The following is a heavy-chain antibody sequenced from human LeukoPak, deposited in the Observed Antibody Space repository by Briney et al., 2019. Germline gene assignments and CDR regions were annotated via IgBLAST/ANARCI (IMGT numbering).Heavy chain of an antibody. CDR1: GFTFSSYA. J-gene: IGHJ4*02. D-gene: IGHD2-15*01. CDR3: ATEDIVVVVAATRPDNY. V-gene: IGHV3-23*01. Sequence: GGSLRLSCAASGFTFSSYAMSWVRQAPGKGLEWVSAISGSGGSTYYADSVKRRFTISRDNSKNTLYLQMNSLRAEDTAVYYCATEDIVVVVAATRPDNYWGQGTLVTVSS. CDR2: ISGSGGST.